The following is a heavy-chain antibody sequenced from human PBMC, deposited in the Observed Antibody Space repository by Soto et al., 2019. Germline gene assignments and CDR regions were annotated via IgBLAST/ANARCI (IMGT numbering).Heavy chain of an antibody. Sequence: QVQLVQSGAEVKKPGASVKVSCKTSGYTFAADYIHWIRQAPGQGLEWMGWINPTSGGTVYAQNFQDRVTMTRDTSSSTAYMELRRLNSDDTAVYYCARDPDYGDYWGYFFDSWGQGTPVTVSS. V-gene: IGHV1-2*02. D-gene: IGHD4-17*01. CDR2: INPTSGGT. J-gene: IGHJ4*02. CDR1: GYTFAADY. CDR3: ARDPDYGDYWGYFFDS.